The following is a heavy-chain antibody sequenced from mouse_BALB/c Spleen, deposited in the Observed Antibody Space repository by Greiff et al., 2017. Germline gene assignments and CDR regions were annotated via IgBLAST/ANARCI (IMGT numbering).Heavy chain of an antibody. V-gene: IGHV3-2*02. J-gene: IGHJ2*01. CDR2: ISYSGST. Sequence: EVQLQESGPGLVKPSQSLSLTCTVTGYSITSDYAWNWIRQFPGNKLEWMGYISYSGSTSYNPSLKSRTSITQDTSRNQFFLQLNSVTTEDTATYCCARSDYYGRFDYWGQGTTLTGSS. CDR3: ARSDYYGRFDY. CDR1: GYSITSDYA. D-gene: IGHD1-2*01.